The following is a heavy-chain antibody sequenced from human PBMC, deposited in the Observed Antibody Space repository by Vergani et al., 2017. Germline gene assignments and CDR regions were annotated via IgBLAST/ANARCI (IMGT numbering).Heavy chain of an antibody. CDR2: ISSSGSTI. CDR3: AXERTPDYDFWSGYKDYYYYGMDV. V-gene: IGHV3-48*03. D-gene: IGHD3-3*01. Sequence: EVQLVESGGGLVQPGGSLRLSCAASGFTFSSYEMNWVRQAPGKGLEWVSYISSSGSTIYYADSVKGRFTISRDNAKNSLYLQMNSLRAEDTAVYYCAXERTPDYDFWSGYKDYYYYGMDVWGQGTTVTVSS. J-gene: IGHJ6*02. CDR1: GFTFSSYE.